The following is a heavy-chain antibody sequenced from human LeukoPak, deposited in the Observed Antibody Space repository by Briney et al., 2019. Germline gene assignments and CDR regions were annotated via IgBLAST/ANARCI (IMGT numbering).Heavy chain of an antibody. J-gene: IGHJ4*02. Sequence: PSETLSLTCTVSGGSISSSTYYWGWIRQPPGKGLEWIGSFHYSGSTYYNASLKSRVTISVDTSKNQFSLKLSSVTAADTAVYYCTTTTRGWYGVGDYWGQGALVAVSS. V-gene: IGHV4-39*01. CDR1: GGSISSSTYY. D-gene: IGHD6-19*01. CDR3: TTTTRGWYGVGDY. CDR2: FHYSGST.